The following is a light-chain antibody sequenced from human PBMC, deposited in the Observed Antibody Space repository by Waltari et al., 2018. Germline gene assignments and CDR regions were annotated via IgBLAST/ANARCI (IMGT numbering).Light chain of an antibody. CDR2: GAS. V-gene: IGKV3-15*01. Sequence: EIVLTQSPATLSVSPGESATLSCRSSQSIRSDLAWYQQKPGQTPRLLIDGASTRATGIPARFSGSGSGTDFTLTISSLQSEDFAVYYCQQYNDWPPTWTFGQGTKVEI. J-gene: IGKJ1*01. CDR3: QQYNDWPPTWT. CDR1: QSIRSD.